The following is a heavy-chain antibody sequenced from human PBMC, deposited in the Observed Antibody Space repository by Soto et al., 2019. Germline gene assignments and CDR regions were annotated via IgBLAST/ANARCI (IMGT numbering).Heavy chain of an antibody. CDR3: SSGLYGASYMDV. D-gene: IGHD6-19*01. CDR2: INSDGSST. CDR1: GFTFSSYW. J-gene: IGHJ6*03. Sequence: GGSLRLSCAASGFTFSSYWMHWVRQAPGKGLVWVSRINSDGSSTTYADSVKGRFTISRDYAKNTLYLQMNSLRAEDTAVYYCSSGLYGASYMDVWGKGTTVTVSS. V-gene: IGHV3-74*01.